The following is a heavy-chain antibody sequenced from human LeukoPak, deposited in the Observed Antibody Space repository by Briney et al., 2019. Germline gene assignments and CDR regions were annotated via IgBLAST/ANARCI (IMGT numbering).Heavy chain of an antibody. CDR2: FQGGRNNT. V-gene: IGHV3-53*01. J-gene: IGHJ4*02. D-gene: IGHD6-19*01. CDR1: GFTVSNNY. Sequence: PGGSLRLSCTVSGFTVSNNYMSWVRQAPGKGRGWVSVFQGGRNNTVYADSVKGRFTISRDNSKNTIYLQIASLRAEDTATYYCAREFRQTYSSGWSLDYWGQGTLVTVSS. CDR3: AREFRQTYSSGWSLDY.